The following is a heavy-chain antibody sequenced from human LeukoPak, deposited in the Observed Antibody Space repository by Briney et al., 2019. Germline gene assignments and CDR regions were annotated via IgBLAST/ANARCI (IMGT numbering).Heavy chain of an antibody. Sequence: GGSLRLSCAASGFTFSSYAMSWVRQAPGKGLEWVSGISGSGGSTYYADSVKGRFAISRDNSKNTLHLQMNSLRAEDTAVYYCAKGVSSWYLDYWGQGTLVTVSS. J-gene: IGHJ4*02. CDR2: ISGSGGST. V-gene: IGHV3-23*01. CDR1: GFTFSSYA. D-gene: IGHD6-13*01. CDR3: AKGVSSWYLDY.